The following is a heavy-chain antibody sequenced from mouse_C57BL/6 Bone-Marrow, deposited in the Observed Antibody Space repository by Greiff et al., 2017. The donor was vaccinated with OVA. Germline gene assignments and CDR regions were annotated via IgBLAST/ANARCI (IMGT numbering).Heavy chain of an antibody. Sequence: QVQLQQPGAELVRPGTSVKLSCKASGYTFTSYWMHWVKQRPGQGLEWIGVIDPSDSYTNYNQKFKGKATLTVDTSSSTAYMQLSSLTSEDSAVYYCARYDYDPYYFDYWGKGTTLTVSS. CDR3: ARYDYDPYYFDY. CDR2: IDPSDSYT. V-gene: IGHV1-59*01. J-gene: IGHJ2*01. D-gene: IGHD2-4*01. CDR1: GYTFTSYW.